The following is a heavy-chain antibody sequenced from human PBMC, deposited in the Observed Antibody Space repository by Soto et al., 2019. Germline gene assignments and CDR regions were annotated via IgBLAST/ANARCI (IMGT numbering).Heavy chain of an antibody. CDR3: ATSILVAAPGFDD. D-gene: IGHD6-6*01. J-gene: IGHJ4*02. CDR1: GYTLTELS. CDR2: FDPEDGET. V-gene: IGHV1-24*01. Sequence: ASVKVSCKVSGYTLTELSIHWVRQAPGKGLEWMGGFDPEDGETMYAQKFQGRVTMTEDTSTDTAYMELSSLRSEDTAVYYCATSILVAAPGFDDWGQGSLVTVSS.